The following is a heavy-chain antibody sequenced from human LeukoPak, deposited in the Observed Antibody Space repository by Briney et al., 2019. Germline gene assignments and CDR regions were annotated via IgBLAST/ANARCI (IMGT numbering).Heavy chain of an antibody. CDR3: VRAVIRASNGGSHYYYMDV. Sequence: PSETLSLTCTVSGGSISSSSYYWGWIRQPPGKGLEWIGSIYYSGSTYYNPSLKSRVTISVDTSKNQFSLKLSSVTAADTAMYYCVRAVIRASNGGSHYYYMDVWGKGTTVIVSS. J-gene: IGHJ6*03. CDR2: IYYSGST. D-gene: IGHD5-18*01. CDR1: GGSISSSSYY. V-gene: IGHV4-39*07.